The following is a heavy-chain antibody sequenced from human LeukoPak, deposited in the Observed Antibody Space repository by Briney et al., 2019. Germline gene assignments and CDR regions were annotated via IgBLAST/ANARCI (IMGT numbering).Heavy chain of an antibody. V-gene: IGHV1-8*01. CDR3: ARGWVYYYDSSGYYSSYYYYYYYMDV. CDR1: GYTFTSYD. D-gene: IGHD3-22*01. CDR2: MNPNSGNT. Sequence: GASVKVSCKASGYTFTSYDINWVRQATGQGLEWMGWMNPNSGNTGCAQKFQGRVTMTRNTSISTAYMELSSLRSEDTAVYYCARGWVYYYDSSGYYSSYYYYYYYMDVWGKGTTVTVSS. J-gene: IGHJ6*03.